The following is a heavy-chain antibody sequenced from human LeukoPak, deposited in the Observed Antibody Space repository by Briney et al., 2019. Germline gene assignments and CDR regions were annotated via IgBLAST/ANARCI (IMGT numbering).Heavy chain of an antibody. D-gene: IGHD1-14*01. V-gene: IGHV3-30*01. CDR2: ISYDGNNR. CDR3: ARGGIPTGPYYYFYYMDV. Sequence: GGSLRLSCAASGFTFSRHVMQWVRQAPGKGLEGVAVISYDGNNRFYADSVKGRFTISRDNSRNTLYLQMNSLSGDDAAVYSCARGGIPTGPYYYFYYMDVWAKGPRSPSP. J-gene: IGHJ6*03. CDR1: GFTFSRHV.